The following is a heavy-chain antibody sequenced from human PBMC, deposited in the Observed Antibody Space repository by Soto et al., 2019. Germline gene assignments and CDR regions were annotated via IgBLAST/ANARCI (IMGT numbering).Heavy chain of an antibody. V-gene: IGHV3-23*01. CDR1: GFTFSSYA. D-gene: IGHD3-10*01. CDR2: ISGSGGST. CDR3: AKKTGSRYYYGSGTSPFSYYGMDV. Sequence: HPGGSLRLSCAASGFTFSSYAMSWVRQAPGKGLEWVSAISGSGGSTYYADSVKGRFTISRDNSKNTLYLQMNSLRAEDTAVYYCAKKTGSRYYYGSGTSPFSYYGMDVWGQGTTVTVSS. J-gene: IGHJ6*02.